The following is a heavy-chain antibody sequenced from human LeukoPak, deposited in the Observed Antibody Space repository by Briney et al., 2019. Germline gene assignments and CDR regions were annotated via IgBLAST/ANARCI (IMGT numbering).Heavy chain of an antibody. CDR2: INHSGST. Sequence: SETLSLTCAVYGGSFSGYYWSWIRQPPGKGLEWIGEINHSGSTNYNPSLKSRVTISVDTSKNQFSLKLSSVTAADTAVYYCARHIWFGESPHYYYGMDVWGQGTTVTVSS. CDR3: ARHIWFGESPHYYYGMDV. CDR1: GGSFSGYY. V-gene: IGHV4-34*01. J-gene: IGHJ6*02. D-gene: IGHD3-10*01.